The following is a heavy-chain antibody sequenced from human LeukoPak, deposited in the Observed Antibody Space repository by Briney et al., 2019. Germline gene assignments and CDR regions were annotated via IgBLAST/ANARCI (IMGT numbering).Heavy chain of an antibody. Sequence: GGSLRLSCAASGFTFSSYSMNWVRQAPGKGLEWVSSISSSSSYIYYADSVKGRFTISRDNAKNSLYLQMNSLRAEDTAVYYCARDARRGSYSLHFDYWGQGTLVTVSS. D-gene: IGHD1-26*01. CDR1: GFTFSSYS. CDR2: ISSSSSYI. J-gene: IGHJ4*02. CDR3: ARDARRGSYSLHFDY. V-gene: IGHV3-21*01.